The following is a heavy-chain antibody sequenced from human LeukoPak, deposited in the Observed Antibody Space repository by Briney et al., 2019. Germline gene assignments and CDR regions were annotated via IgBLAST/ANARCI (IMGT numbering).Heavy chain of an antibody. V-gene: IGHV4-39*01. J-gene: IGHJ6*02. Sequence: SETLSLTCTVSGGSISSSSYYWGWIRQPPGKGLEWTGSIYYSGSTYYNPSLKSRVTISVDTSKNQFSLKLSSVTAADTAVYYCARRGRVSYYGMDVWGQGTTVTVSS. CDR3: ARRGRVSYYGMDV. D-gene: IGHD1-26*01. CDR1: GGSISSSSYY. CDR2: IYYSGST.